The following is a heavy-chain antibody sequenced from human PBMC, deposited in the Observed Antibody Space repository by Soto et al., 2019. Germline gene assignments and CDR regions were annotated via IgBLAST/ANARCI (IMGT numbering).Heavy chain of an antibody. CDR2: IIPIFGTA. CDR1: GGTFSSYA. D-gene: IGHD3-22*01. CDR3: AREYSSGYIN. J-gene: IGHJ4*02. Sequence: VASVKVSCKASGGTFSSYAISWVRQAPGQGLEWMGGIIPIFGTANYAQKFQGRVTITADRSTSTAYMELSSLRSEDTAVYYCAREYSSGYINWGQGTLVTVSS. V-gene: IGHV1-69*06.